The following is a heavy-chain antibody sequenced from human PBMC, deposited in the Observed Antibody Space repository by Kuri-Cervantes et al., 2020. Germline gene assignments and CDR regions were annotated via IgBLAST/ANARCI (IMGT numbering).Heavy chain of an antibody. J-gene: IGHJ3*02. V-gene: IGHV3-74*01. CDR3: AKGRGYSYGSDAFDI. CDR1: GFTFSSYW. D-gene: IGHD5-18*01. Sequence: GESLKISCAASGFTFSSYWMHWVRQAPGKGLVWVSRINSDGSSTSYADSVKGRFTISRDNAKNSLYLQMNSLRHEDTALYYCAKGRGYSYGSDAFDIWGQGTLVTVSS. CDR2: INSDGSST.